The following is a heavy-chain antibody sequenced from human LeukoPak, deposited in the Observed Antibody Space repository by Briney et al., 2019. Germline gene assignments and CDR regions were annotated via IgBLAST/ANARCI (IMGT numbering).Heavy chain of an antibody. D-gene: IGHD2-2*01. Sequence: ASVKVSCKTSGYTFTTFYIHWVRQAPGQGLEWMGMVNPTSGVSLYAQKFQGRVTMTRDTSTSTVYMELSSLTSDDAAVYFRARERGYCSDSACYGSDYWGQGTLVTVSS. J-gene: IGHJ4*02. CDR3: ARERGYCSDSACYGSDY. CDR2: VNPTSGVS. V-gene: IGHV1-46*01. CDR1: GYTFTTFY.